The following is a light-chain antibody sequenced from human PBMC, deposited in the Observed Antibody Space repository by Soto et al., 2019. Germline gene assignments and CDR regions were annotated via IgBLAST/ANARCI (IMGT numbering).Light chain of an antibody. J-gene: IGLJ3*02. CDR3: QTWGAGVWV. CDR1: SGHITYI. V-gene: IGLV4-69*01. CDR2: LNSDGSH. Sequence: QPVLTQSPSASASLGASVKLTCTLSSGHITYIIAWHQQQPEKGPRYLMNLNSDGSHSKGDGIPDRFSGSSSGAERYLTISILQSEDEGDYYCQTWGAGVWVFGGGTKVTVL.